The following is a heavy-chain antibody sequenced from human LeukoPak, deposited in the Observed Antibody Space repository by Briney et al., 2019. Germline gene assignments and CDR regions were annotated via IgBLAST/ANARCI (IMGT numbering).Heavy chain of an antibody. CDR1: GYTFNRYG. CDR3: AREDTYRSAYDYYYFDY. CDR2: INTNTGNP. Sequence: ASVKVSCKASGYTFNRYGLNWVRQAPGQGLEWMGWINTNTGNPTYAQGFTGRFVFSLDTSVSTAYLQISSLKAEDTAVYYCAREDTYRSAYDYYYFDYWGQGTLVTVSS. D-gene: IGHD5-12*01. V-gene: IGHV7-4-1*02. J-gene: IGHJ4*02.